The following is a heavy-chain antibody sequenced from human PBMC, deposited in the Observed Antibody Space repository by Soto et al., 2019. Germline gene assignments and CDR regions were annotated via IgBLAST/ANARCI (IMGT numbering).Heavy chain of an antibody. CDR2: INSDGSST. CDR3: ARGFKGGTYYYDSSGFEAFDI. CDR1: GFTFSSYW. D-gene: IGHD3-22*01. Sequence: PGGSLRLSCAASGFTFSSYWMHWVRQAPGKGLVWVSRINSDGSSTSNADSVKGRFTISRDNAKNTLYLQMNSLRAEDTAVYYCARGFKGGTYYYDSSGFEAFDIWGQGTMVTVS. J-gene: IGHJ3*02. V-gene: IGHV3-74*01.